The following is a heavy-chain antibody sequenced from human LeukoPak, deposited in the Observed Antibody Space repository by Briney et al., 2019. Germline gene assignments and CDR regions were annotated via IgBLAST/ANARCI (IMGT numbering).Heavy chain of an antibody. Sequence: SETLSLTCTVSGDSISSRSYYWGWLRQPPGKGLEWIGSIYYSGITYYNPSLKSRVTISVDTSKNQFSLKLSSVTAADTAVYYCARVGVVFDYWGQGTLVTVSS. V-gene: IGHV4-39*01. CDR1: GDSISSRSYY. D-gene: IGHD3-16*01. CDR2: IYYSGIT. CDR3: ARVGVVFDY. J-gene: IGHJ4*02.